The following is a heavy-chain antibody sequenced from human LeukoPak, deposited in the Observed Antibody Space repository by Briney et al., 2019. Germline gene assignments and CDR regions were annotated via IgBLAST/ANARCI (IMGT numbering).Heavy chain of an antibody. CDR2: ISAYNGNT. D-gene: IGHD3-3*01. CDR1: GYTFTSYG. V-gene: IGHV1-18*01. J-gene: IGHJ4*02. CDR3: ARTPNDFWSGYYFDY. Sequence: ASVKVSCKASGYTFTSYGISWVRQAPGQGLEWMGWISAYNGNTNYAQKLQGRVTMTTDTSTSTAYMELRSLRSEDTAVYYCARTPNDFWSGYYFDYWGQGTLVTVSS.